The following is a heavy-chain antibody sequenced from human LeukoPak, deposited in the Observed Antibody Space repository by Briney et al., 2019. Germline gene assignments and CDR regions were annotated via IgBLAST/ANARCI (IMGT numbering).Heavy chain of an antibody. CDR1: GGSLSGYY. Sequence: SETLSLTCGVNGGSLSGYYWIWIRQTPTQELEWIGEINHSGSTTYNPSLKSRVTISVDTSKNQFYLSLTSLTAADTAVYYCARRRWSSSSVIGYWGRGTRVTVSP. V-gene: IGHV4-34*01. CDR3: ARRRWSSSSVIGY. J-gene: IGHJ4*02. CDR2: INHSGST. D-gene: IGHD6-6*01.